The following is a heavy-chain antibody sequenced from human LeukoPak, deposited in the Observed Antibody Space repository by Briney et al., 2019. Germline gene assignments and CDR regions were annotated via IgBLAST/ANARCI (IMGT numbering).Heavy chain of an antibody. Sequence: SETLSLTCAVYGGSFSGYYWSWIRQRPGKGLEWIGEINHSGSTNYNPSLKSRVTISVDTSKNQFSLKLSSVTAADTAVYYCARGPNSGSDYWGQGTLVTVSS. V-gene: IGHV4-34*01. CDR2: INHSGST. J-gene: IGHJ4*02. CDR3: ARGPNSGSDY. CDR1: GGSFSGYY. D-gene: IGHD6-6*01.